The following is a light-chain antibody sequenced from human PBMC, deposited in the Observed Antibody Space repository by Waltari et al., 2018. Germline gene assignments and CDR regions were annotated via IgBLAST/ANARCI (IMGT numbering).Light chain of an antibody. J-gene: IGLJ2*01. CDR3: LVWHSTTDHHGV. Sequence: SYVVTQSPSVSVAPGETARITCGGDNIGSKSVHWYQQRPSQAPVLVISYGSDRPSGIPGRFSGSNSGKTATLTISWVEADDEADYYCLVWHSTTDHHGVFGGGTKLTVL. CDR1: NIGSKS. V-gene: IGLV3-21*04. CDR2: YGS.